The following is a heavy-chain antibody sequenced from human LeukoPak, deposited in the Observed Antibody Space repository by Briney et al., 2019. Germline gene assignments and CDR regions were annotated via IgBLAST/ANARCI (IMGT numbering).Heavy chain of an antibody. V-gene: IGHV3-33*06. CDR2: IWYDGSNK. J-gene: IGHJ4*02. D-gene: IGHD6-19*01. CDR1: GFTFSSYG. CDR3: AKVLEQWLPVDYYFDY. Sequence: VQPGRSLRLSCAASGFTFSSYGMHWVRQAPGKGLEWVAVIWYDGSNKYYANSVKGRFTISRDNSKNMLYLQMNYLRVEDTAVYYCAKVLEQWLPVDYYFDYWGQGTLVTASS.